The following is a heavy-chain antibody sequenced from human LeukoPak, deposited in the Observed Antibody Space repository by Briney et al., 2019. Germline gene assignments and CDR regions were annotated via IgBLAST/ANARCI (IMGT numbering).Heavy chain of an antibody. CDR3: ARVGSSSWPELDY. CDR2: IIPILGIA. V-gene: IGHV1-69*02. D-gene: IGHD6-13*01. Sequence: SVKVSCMASGGTFSSYTISWVRQAPGQGLEWMGRIIPILGIANYAQKFQGRVTITADKSTSTAYMELSSLRSEDTAVYYCARVGSSSWPELDYWGQGTLVTVSS. CDR1: GGTFSSYT. J-gene: IGHJ4*02.